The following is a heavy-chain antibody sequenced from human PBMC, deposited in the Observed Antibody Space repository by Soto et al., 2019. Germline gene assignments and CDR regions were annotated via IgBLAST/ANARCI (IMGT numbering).Heavy chain of an antibody. Sequence: GGSLRLSCAASGFTFSSYSMNWVRQAPGKGLEWVSSISSSSSYIYYADSVKGRFTISRDNAKNSLYLQMNSLRAEDTAVYYCARVHGVEYDSDNWFDPWGQGTLVTVSS. CDR3: ARVHGVEYDSDNWFDP. V-gene: IGHV3-21*01. CDR1: GFTFSSYS. J-gene: IGHJ5*02. D-gene: IGHD3-22*01. CDR2: ISSSSSYI.